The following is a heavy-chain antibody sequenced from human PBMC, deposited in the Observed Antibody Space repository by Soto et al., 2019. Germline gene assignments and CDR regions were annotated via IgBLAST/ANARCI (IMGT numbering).Heavy chain of an antibody. V-gene: IGHV4-4*08. CDR3: ARERPDGARLDP. J-gene: IGHJ5*02. Sequence: SETLSLTCTVSGGSISSYYWSWVRQPPGRGLEWIGFIYNSGSTNYNPSLKSRVTISIDTSQNQFSLKLSSVPAADTAVYYCARERPDGARLDPWGQGTLVTVSS. CDR2: IYNSGST. D-gene: IGHD6-6*01. CDR1: GGSISSYY.